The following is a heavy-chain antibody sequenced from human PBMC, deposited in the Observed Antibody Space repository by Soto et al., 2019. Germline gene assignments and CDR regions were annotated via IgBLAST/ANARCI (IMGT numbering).Heavy chain of an antibody. D-gene: IGHD5-18*01. CDR2: ISNSGNTI. J-gene: IGHJ4*02. CDR3: VRIPDTAIQLWSEYFFDN. Sequence: QVQLVASGGGLVRPGESLTLSCAGSGFTVTDSYMTWLRQAPGKAPEWISYISNSGNTIYFAASVKGRFTLSRDSATNASHLHMTSLRDEDTAVYYCVRIPDTAIQLWSEYFFDNWGQGTLVTVSS. CDR1: GFTVTDSY. V-gene: IGHV3-11*01.